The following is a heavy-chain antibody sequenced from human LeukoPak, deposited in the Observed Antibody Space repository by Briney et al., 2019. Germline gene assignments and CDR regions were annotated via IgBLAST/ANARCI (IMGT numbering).Heavy chain of an antibody. CDR2: ISSSGTSI. CDR1: GFTFSDYY. D-gene: IGHD1-26*01. J-gene: IGHJ4*02. V-gene: IGHV3-11*01. CDR3: ARRGSGRHFDF. Sequence: GGSLRLSCVASGFTFSDYYMTWIRQAPGKGLEWVSYISSSGTSINYADSVKGRFTISRDNAKNSLDLLMNSLRAEDTAVYYCARRGSGRHFDFWGQGTLVTVSS.